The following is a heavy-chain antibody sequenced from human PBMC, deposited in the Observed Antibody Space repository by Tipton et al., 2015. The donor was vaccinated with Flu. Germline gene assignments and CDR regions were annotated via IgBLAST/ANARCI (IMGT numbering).Heavy chain of an antibody. CDR3: ARALPVFMAAAGNGAFDI. CDR1: GGSISDYY. D-gene: IGHD6-13*01. Sequence: TLSLTCTVSGGSISDYYWSWIRQPPGKGLVWIAYSSGSSGHTNYNPSLKSRGTISVDTSKNQFSLKLSSVTAADTAVYYCARALPVFMAAAGNGAFDIWGQSTLVSVSS. CDR2: SSGSSGHT. J-gene: IGHJ3*02. V-gene: IGHV4-4*08.